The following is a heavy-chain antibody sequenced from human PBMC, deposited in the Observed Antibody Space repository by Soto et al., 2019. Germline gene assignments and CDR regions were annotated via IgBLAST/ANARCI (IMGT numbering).Heavy chain of an antibody. CDR2: ISSSSSTI. Sequence: EVQLVESGGGLVQPGGSLRLSCAASGFTFSSYSMNWVRQAPGKGLEWVSYISSSSSTIYYADSVKGRFTISRDNDTNSLYLQMNSVRAEDTAVYYCARDDVVLVAVYFDYWGQGPLVTASS. V-gene: IGHV3-48*01. J-gene: IGHJ4*02. CDR1: GFTFSSYS. CDR3: ARDDVVLVAVYFDY. D-gene: IGHD2-15*01.